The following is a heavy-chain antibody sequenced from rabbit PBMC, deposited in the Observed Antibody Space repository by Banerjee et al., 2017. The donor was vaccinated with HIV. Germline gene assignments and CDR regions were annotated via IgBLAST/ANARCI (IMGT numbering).Heavy chain of an antibody. CDR1: GFSFSSYW. Sequence: QEQLEESGGDLVKPEGSLTLTCTASGFSFSSYWMSWVRQAPGKGLEWIGCIYAGSGDSYYATWAKGRFTISKTSWTTVTLQMTSLTAADTATYFCARDLAGVIGWNFNLWGQGTLVTVS. V-gene: IGHV1S45*01. D-gene: IGHD4-1*01. CDR3: ARDLAGVIGWNFNL. J-gene: IGHJ4*01. CDR2: IYAGSGDS.